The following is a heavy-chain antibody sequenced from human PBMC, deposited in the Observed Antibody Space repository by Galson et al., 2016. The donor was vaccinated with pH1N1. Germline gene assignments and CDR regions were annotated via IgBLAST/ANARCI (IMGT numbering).Heavy chain of an antibody. CDR1: RFTFEDYG. D-gene: IGHD3-9*01. Sequence: SLRLSCAASRFTFEDYGMHWVRQAPGRGLEWVSGISWNSGKREYADSVKGRFTISRDNTKKSLYLQVRSLTTDDTAFYYCAKDRYMNIWQGYIDSWAQGTLVTVSS. J-gene: IGHJ4*02. CDR2: ISWNSGKR. V-gene: IGHV3-9*01. CDR3: AKDRYMNIWQGYIDS.